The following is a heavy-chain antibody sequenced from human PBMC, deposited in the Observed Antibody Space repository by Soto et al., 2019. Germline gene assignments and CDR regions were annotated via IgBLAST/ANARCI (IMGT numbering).Heavy chain of an antibody. Sequence: VQLQESGPGLVKPSETLSLTCIVSGGSITGSFWTWIRQPPGKGLEWIGYIYYSGSTHYSPSFKSRVTISVDASKNQFSLRLTSVTAADTAVYYCARVDGDLLNWFDPCGQGTLVTVSP. CDR3: ARVDGDLLNWFDP. J-gene: IGHJ5*02. D-gene: IGHD3-9*01. CDR1: GGSITGSF. CDR2: IYYSGST. V-gene: IGHV4-59*01.